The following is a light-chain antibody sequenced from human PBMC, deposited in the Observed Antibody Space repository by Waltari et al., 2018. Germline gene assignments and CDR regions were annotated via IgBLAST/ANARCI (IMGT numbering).Light chain of an antibody. V-gene: IGLV2-14*01. Sequence: QSALTQPASVSGSPGQSVTIFCAGTSNDVGGYNSVSWYQEHPGQAPGVIIYDVSDQPSGVSDRFSGSKSGNTASLTISGLQAEDEADYYCSSQSSNDVVLFGGGTKLTVL. CDR3: SSQSSNDVVL. J-gene: IGLJ2*01. CDR1: SNDVGGYNS. CDR2: DVS.